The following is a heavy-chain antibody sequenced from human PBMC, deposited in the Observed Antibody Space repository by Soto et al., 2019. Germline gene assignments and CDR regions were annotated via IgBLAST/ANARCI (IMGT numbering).Heavy chain of an antibody. J-gene: IGHJ4*01. CDR2: ISGSGGST. Sequence: GWSLRLSCAASGFTFSSYAMSWVRQAPGKGLEWVSAISGSGGSTYYADSVKGRFTISRDNSKNTLYLQMNSLRAEDTAVYYCVAAAGFSYYFDYWGHGTLVTVSS. CDR3: VAAAGFSYYFDY. D-gene: IGHD6-13*01. V-gene: IGHV3-23*01. CDR1: GFTFSSYA.